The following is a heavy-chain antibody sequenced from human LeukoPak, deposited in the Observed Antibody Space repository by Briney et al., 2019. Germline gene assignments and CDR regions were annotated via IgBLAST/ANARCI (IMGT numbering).Heavy chain of an antibody. D-gene: IGHD2-15*01. V-gene: IGHV1-2*02. Sequence: ASVKVSCKASGYTFTGYYMHWVRQAPGQGLEWMGWINPNSGGTNYAQKFQGRVTMTRDTSISTAYMELSRLRSDDTAVYYCARRNHIVVVVAATVGAFDIWGQGTMVTVSS. CDR3: ARRNHIVVVVAATVGAFDI. CDR2: INPNSGGT. J-gene: IGHJ3*02. CDR1: GYTFTGYY.